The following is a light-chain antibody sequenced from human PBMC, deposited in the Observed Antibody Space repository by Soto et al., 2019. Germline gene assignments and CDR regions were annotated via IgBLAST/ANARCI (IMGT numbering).Light chain of an antibody. CDR2: DVS. J-gene: IGLJ2*01. Sequence: QSALTQPRSVSGSPGQSVAISCTGTSSDVGGYNYVSWYQQHPGKAPKLMIYDVSGRPSGVPDRFSGSKSGNTASLTISGLQDEDEADYCRCSYAGPYTVFGGGTKLTVL. CDR1: SSDVGGYNY. CDR3: CSYAGPYTV. V-gene: IGLV2-11*01.